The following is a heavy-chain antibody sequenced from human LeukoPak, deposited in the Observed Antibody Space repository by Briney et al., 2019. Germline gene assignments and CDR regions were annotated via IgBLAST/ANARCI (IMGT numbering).Heavy chain of an antibody. V-gene: IGHV3-48*01. CDR2: ISSSSTTI. J-gene: IGHJ4*02. CDR1: GFTFSSYS. Sequence: GGSLRLSCAASGFTFSSYSMNWVRQAPGKGLEWLAYISSSSTTIYYADSVQGRFTISRDNAKNSLYLQMNSLRAEDTAVYYCTRVLYSSAWYGDHYWGQGALVTVAS. CDR3: TRVLYSSAWYGDHY. D-gene: IGHD6-19*01.